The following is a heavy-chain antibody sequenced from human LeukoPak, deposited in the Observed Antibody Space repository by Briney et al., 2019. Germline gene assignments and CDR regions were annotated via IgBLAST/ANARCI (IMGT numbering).Heavy chain of an antibody. V-gene: IGHV3-21*01. CDR2: ISGSGEFI. CDR1: GFTFSGYS. J-gene: IGHJ4*02. CDR3: ARDDSHGYHFFDS. D-gene: IGHD3-22*01. Sequence: GGSLRLSCAASGFTFSGYSMNWIRQTPGKGLEWVSSISGSGEFIYYVDSVRGPFTISRDNGKNSLYLQMNSLRPEDTAVYYCARDDSHGYHFFDSWGQGTLVTVSS.